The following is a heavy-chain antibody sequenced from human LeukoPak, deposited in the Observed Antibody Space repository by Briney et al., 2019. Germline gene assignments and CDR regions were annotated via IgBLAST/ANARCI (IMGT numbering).Heavy chain of an antibody. Sequence: PGGSLRLSCAVSGFNVRNNWMSWVRLAPGKGLEYVANINQDESQKYYVDSVKGRFTISKDNAENSLNLQMNSLRAEDTGVYYCARDNYDIRGQGTLVTVSS. CDR1: GFNVRNNW. V-gene: IGHV3-7*01. CDR3: ARDNYDI. J-gene: IGHJ4*02. CDR2: INQDESQK. D-gene: IGHD3-9*01.